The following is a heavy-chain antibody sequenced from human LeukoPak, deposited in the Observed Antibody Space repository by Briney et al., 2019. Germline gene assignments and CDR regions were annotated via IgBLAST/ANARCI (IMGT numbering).Heavy chain of an antibody. Sequence: SETLSLTCTVSGYSISSGYYWGWIRQPPGKGLEWIGSIYHSGSTYYNPSLKSRVTISVDTSKNQFSLKLSSVTAADTAVYYCAREGSDIVVVVADTHWLWFDPWGQGTLVTVSS. CDR2: IYHSGST. V-gene: IGHV4-38-2*02. D-gene: IGHD2-15*01. CDR3: AREGSDIVVVVADTHWLWFDP. J-gene: IGHJ5*02. CDR1: GYSISSGYY.